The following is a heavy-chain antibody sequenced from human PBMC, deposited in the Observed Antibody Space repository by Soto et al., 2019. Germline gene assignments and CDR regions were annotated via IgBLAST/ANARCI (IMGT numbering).Heavy chain of an antibody. CDR2: TKSKTDGGTI. J-gene: IGHJ4*02. Sequence: EVQLVESGGGLVKPGGSLSLSCAASGFTFSNVWMSWVRQAPGKGLEWVGRTKSKTDGGTIDYAAPVKGRFSISRDDSKNTLDLQMNSLKTEDTAVYYCTAVGPVASRLDFWGQGTLVTVSS. D-gene: IGHD2-15*01. V-gene: IGHV3-15*01. CDR3: TAVGPVASRLDF. CDR1: GFTFSNVW.